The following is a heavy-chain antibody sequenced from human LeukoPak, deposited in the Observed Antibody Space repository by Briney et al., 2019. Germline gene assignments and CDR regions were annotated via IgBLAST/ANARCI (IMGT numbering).Heavy chain of an antibody. CDR1: GFTFSSYA. CDR3: ARDRAGSYYVDY. CDR2: IYYSGST. J-gene: IGHJ4*02. D-gene: IGHD3-10*01. Sequence: LRLSCAASGFTFSSYAMSWIRQPPGKGLEWIGYIYYSGSTNYNPSLKSRVTMSVDTSNNQFSLILSSLTAADTAVYYCARDRAGSYYVDYWGQGTLVTVSS. V-gene: IGHV4-59*01.